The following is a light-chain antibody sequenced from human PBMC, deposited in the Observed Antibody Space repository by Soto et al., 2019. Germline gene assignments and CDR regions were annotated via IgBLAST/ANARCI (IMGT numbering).Light chain of an antibody. CDR1: QSVSSSY. Sequence: EIVLTQSPGTLSLSPGERVTLSCRASQSVSSSYLAWYQQKPGQAPRLLLYGASSRATGIPDRFSGSGSGTDFTLTISRLEPEDFAAYYCQQHASSPRTFGQGTKVEIK. V-gene: IGKV3-20*01. CDR3: QQHASSPRT. CDR2: GAS. J-gene: IGKJ1*01.